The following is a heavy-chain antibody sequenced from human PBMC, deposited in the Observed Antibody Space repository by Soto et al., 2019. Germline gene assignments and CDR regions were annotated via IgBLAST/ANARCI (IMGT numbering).Heavy chain of an antibody. CDR1: GFTFSSYG. J-gene: IGHJ4*02. V-gene: IGHV3-30*18. D-gene: IGHD1-20*01. Sequence: QVQLVESGGGVVQPGRSLRLSCAASGFTFSSYGMHWVRQAPGKGLEWVAVISYDGSNKYYADSVKGRFTISRDNSKNTPYLQMNSLRAEDTAVYYCAKVRLSITGTVDYWGQGTLVTVSS. CDR2: ISYDGSNK. CDR3: AKVRLSITGTVDY.